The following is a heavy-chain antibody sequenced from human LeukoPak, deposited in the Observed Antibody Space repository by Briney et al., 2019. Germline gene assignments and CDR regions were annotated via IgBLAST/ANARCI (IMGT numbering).Heavy chain of an antibody. D-gene: IGHD1-14*01. CDR1: GFTFSNYA. CDR3: TRSANRDAFDI. CDR2: IRSKAYGGTT. Sequence: GGSLRLSCAASGFTFSNYAMHWVRQAPGKGLEWVGFIRSKAYGGTTEYAASVKGRFSISRDDSKSIAYLQMNSLKTEDTAVYYCTRSANRDAFDIWGQGTMVTVFS. V-gene: IGHV3-49*04. J-gene: IGHJ3*02.